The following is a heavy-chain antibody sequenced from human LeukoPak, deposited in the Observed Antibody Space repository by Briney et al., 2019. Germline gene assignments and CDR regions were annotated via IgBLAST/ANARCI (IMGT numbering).Heavy chain of an antibody. CDR2: IYTSGST. J-gene: IGHJ1*01. Sequence: SETLSLTCTVSGGSISSGSYYWSWIRQPAGKGLEWIGRIYTSGSTNYNPSLKSRVTISVDTSKNQFSLKLSSVTAADTAVYYCATSPTQVDCTSTSCREYFPHWGQGTLVTVSP. V-gene: IGHV4-61*02. CDR3: ATSPTQVDCTSTSCREYFPH. CDR1: GGSISSGSYY. D-gene: IGHD2-2*01.